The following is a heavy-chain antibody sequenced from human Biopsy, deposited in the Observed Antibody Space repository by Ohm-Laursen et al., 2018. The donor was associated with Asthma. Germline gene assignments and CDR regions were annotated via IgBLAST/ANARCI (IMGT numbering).Heavy chain of an antibody. J-gene: IGHJ4*02. D-gene: IGHD1-26*01. CDR3: AKDVFPGWELRRGPDY. V-gene: IGHV3-30*18. Sequence: RSLRLSCSASGFTFSNYGMHWVRQAPGKGLDWVAVISFDGSNKNYTDSMKGRFTISRDNSRNTLHLQMNSLRAEDTAVYYCAKDVFPGWELRRGPDYWGQGTLVTVSS. CDR1: GFTFSNYG. CDR2: ISFDGSNK.